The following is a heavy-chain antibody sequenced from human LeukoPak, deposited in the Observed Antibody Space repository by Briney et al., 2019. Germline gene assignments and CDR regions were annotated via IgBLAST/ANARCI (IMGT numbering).Heavy chain of an antibody. D-gene: IGHD5-12*01. CDR2: IYHSGST. Sequence: SETLSLTCAVSGGSISSGGYSWSWLRQPPGKSLEWIGYIYHSGSTYYNPSLKSRVTISVDRSKSQFSLKLSSVTAADTAVYYCARGGPSGYGKLYAFDIWGQGTMVTASS. CDR1: GGSISSGGYS. CDR3: ARGGPSGYGKLYAFDI. V-gene: IGHV4-30-2*01. J-gene: IGHJ3*02.